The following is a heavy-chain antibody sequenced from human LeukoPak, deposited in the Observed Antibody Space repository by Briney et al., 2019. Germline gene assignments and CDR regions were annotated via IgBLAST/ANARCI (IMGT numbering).Heavy chain of an antibody. CDR1: GFTVSSNC. CDR2: IYSGGST. J-gene: IGHJ6*02. V-gene: IGHV3-66*01. D-gene: IGHD5-24*01. Sequence: GGSLRLSCAAPGFTVSSNCMSWVRQAPGKGLEWVSVIYSGGSTYYADSVKGRFTISRDNSKNTLYLQMNSLRAEDTAVYYCARDRMATIGTYYYGMDVWGQGTTVTVSS. CDR3: ARDRMATIGTYYYGMDV.